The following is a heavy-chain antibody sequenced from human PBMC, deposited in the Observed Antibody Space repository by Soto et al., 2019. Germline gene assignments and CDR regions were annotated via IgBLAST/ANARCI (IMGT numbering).Heavy chain of an antibody. V-gene: IGHV3-33*01. CDR2: IWYDGSNK. CDR3: ARRYCSGGSCHENYYYYMDV. Sequence: GGSLRFSCAASGFTFSSYGMHWVRQAPGKGLEWVAVIWYDGSNKYYADSVKGRFTISRDNSKNTLYLQMNSLRAEDTAVYYCARRYCSGGSCHENYYYYMDVWGKGTTVTVSS. J-gene: IGHJ6*03. CDR1: GFTFSSYG. D-gene: IGHD2-15*01.